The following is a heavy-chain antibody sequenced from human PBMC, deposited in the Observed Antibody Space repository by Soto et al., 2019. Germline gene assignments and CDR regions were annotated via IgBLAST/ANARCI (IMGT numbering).Heavy chain of an antibody. D-gene: IGHD6-6*01. V-gene: IGHV4-39*01. Sequence: SETLSLTCTVSGGSVSSSSYYWGWVRQPPGKGLEWIGSVYYSGSTNYNPSLESRVTISVDKSKNQFSLKLMSVTAADTAVYYCARMGRAARLFGWFDPWGQGTLVTVSS. CDR2: VYYSGST. CDR1: GGSVSSSSYY. CDR3: ARMGRAARLFGWFDP. J-gene: IGHJ5*02.